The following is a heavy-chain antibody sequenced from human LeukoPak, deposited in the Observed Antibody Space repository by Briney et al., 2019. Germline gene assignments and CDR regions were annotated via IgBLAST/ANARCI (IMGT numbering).Heavy chain of an antibody. J-gene: IGHJ6*03. CDR3: VKDMEYYYDSSDYSPYYSYYMDV. CDR2: ISGRGANT. D-gene: IGHD3-22*01. V-gene: IGHV3-23*01. CDR1: GFTFSSHA. Sequence: GGSLRLSCAASGFTFSSHAMSWVRQAPGKGLAGVSAISGRGANTYYADSVKGRFTISRDNSKNTLYLQMNSLRAEDTAIYSCVKDMEYYYDSSDYSPYYSYYMDVWGKGTTVTVSS.